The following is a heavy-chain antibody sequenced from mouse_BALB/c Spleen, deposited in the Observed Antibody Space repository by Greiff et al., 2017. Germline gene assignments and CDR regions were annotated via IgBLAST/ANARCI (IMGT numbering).Heavy chain of an antibody. J-gene: IGHJ1*01. CDR2: IDPANGNT. Sequence: EVQLQESGAELVKPGASVKLSCTASGFNIKDTYMHWVKQRPEQGLEWIGRIDPANGNTKYDPKFQGKATITADTSSNTAYLQLSSLTSEDTAVYYCASAGVYFDVWGAGTTVTVSS. D-gene: IGHD1-1*02. CDR3: ASAGVYFDV. CDR1: GFNIKDTY. V-gene: IGHV14-3*02.